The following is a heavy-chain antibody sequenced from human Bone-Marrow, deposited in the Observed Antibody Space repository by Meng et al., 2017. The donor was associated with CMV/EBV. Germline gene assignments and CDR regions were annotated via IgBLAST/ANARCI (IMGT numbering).Heavy chain of an antibody. J-gene: IGHJ5*02. D-gene: IGHD6-19*01. Sequence: AFRASGYTFNDNNSHWVRQANGQGLEWMGWVNRDSGDTTYAQKCQGRITRDKDKYIRKVYMELSRLTYDDTDVFYYARAVDNTRFDHWGQGTLVTVSS. CDR1: GYTFNDNN. V-gene: IGHV1-2*02. CDR3: ARAVDNTRFDH. CDR2: VNRDSGDT.